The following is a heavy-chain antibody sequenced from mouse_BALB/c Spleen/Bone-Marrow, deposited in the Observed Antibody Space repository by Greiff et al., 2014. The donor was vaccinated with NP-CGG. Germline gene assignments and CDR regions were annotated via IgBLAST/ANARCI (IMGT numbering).Heavy chain of an antibody. V-gene: IGHV1-87*01. CDR2: IYPGDGDT. Sequence: QVQLQQSGAELARPGASVKLSCKASGYTFTSYWMQWVKQRPGQGLEWIGAIYPGDGDTRYTQKFKGKATLTADKSSSTAYMQLSSLVSEDSAVYYCARRNYGYDYWGQGTTLAVSS. CDR1: GYTFTSYW. CDR3: ARRNYGYDY. D-gene: IGHD2-2*01. J-gene: IGHJ2*01.